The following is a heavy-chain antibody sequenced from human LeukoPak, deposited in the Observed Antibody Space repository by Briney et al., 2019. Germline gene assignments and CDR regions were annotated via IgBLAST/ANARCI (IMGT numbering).Heavy chain of an antibody. CDR3: AGRIAVAGTGWWCFDL. J-gene: IGHJ2*01. D-gene: IGHD6-19*01. Sequence: SETLSLTCTVSGGSISSYYWSWIRQPPGKGLEWIGYIYYSGSTNYNPSLKSRVTISVDTSKNQFSLKLSSVTAADTAVYYCAGRIAVAGTGWWCFDLWGRGTLVTVSS. CDR2: IYYSGST. V-gene: IGHV4-59*08. CDR1: GGSISSYY.